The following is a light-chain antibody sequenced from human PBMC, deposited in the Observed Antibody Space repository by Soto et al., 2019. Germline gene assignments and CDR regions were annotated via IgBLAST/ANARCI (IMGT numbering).Light chain of an antibody. V-gene: IGKV1-5*01. J-gene: IGKJ5*01. CDR2: DAS. Sequence: DIQMTQSPSTLSASVGYRFTITCRASQSISSWLAWYQQKPGKAPKLLIYDASSLESGVPSRFSGSGSGTEFTLTISSLQPEDIATYYCQQYDNLPITFGQGTRREIK. CDR1: QSISSW. CDR3: QQYDNLPIT.